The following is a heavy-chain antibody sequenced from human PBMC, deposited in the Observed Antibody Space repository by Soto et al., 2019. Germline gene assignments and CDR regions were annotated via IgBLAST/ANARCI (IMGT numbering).Heavy chain of an antibody. CDR2: IIPLFGTP. V-gene: IGHV1-69*01. Sequence: QVHLVQSGAEVKKPGSSVKVSCKNSGGTFSDLAFSWVRQAPRQGLEWVGGIIPLFGTPNYAREFQGRVSISADESSNTFYMELRSLRSEDTAVYYCASERVAEMATGGYFDNWGQGTLVTVSS. CDR1: GGTFSDLA. D-gene: IGHD5-12*01. CDR3: ASERVAEMATGGYFDN. J-gene: IGHJ4*02.